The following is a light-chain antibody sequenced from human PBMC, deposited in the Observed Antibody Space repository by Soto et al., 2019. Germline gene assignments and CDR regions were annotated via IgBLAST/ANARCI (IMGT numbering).Light chain of an antibody. V-gene: IGKV1-9*01. CDR3: QQLNSYPRT. CDR2: AAS. J-gene: IGKJ4*01. CDR1: QGISSY. Sequence: DIQLTQSPSFLSASVGDRVTITCRASQGISSYLAWYQQKPGKDPKLLIYAASTLQSGVPSRFSGSGSGTEFTLTISSLQPEEFATYYCQQLNSYPRTFGGGTKVDIK.